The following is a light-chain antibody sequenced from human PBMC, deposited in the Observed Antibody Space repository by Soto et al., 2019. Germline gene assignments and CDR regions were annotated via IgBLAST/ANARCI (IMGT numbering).Light chain of an antibody. CDR1: QSVSSN. V-gene: IGKV3-15*01. J-gene: IGKJ1*01. CDR2: GAS. CDR3: QQYNNWPQWT. Sequence: EIVMTQSPATLSVSPGERATLSCRASQSVSSNLAWYQQKPGQAPRLLIYGASTRATGIPARFSGSGSGTEFTLTIRSLQSEDFAFYYCQQYNNWPQWTFGQGTKVEIK.